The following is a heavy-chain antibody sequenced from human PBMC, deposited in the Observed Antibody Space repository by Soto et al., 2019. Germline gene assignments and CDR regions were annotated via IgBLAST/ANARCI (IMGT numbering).Heavy chain of an antibody. CDR1: GFTFSSYA. V-gene: IGHV3-64D*06. D-gene: IGHD3-16*02. CDR3: VKDSFYDYVWGSYRSRLDY. CDR2: ISSNGGST. Sequence: PGGSLRLSCSASGFTFSSYAMHWVRQAPGKGLEYVSAISSNGGSTYYADSVKGRFTISRDNSKNTLYLQMSSLRAEDTAVYYCVKDSFYDYVWGSYRSRLDYWCQGTLVTVSS. J-gene: IGHJ4*02.